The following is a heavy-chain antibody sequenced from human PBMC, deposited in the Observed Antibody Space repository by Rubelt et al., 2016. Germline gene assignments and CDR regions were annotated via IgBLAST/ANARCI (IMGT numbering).Heavy chain of an antibody. CDR3: ASSFIWYSSTWFGERDRDY. Sequence: GRGLEWMGWMNPNSGNTGYAQKFQGRVTMTRNTSISTAYMELSSLRSEDTAVYYCASSFIWYSSTWFGERDRDYWGQGTLVTVSS. D-gene: IGHD3-10*01. J-gene: IGHJ4*02. CDR2: MNPNSGNT. V-gene: IGHV1-8*01.